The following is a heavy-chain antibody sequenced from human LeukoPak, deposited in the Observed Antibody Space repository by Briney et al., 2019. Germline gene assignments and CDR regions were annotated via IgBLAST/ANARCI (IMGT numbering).Heavy chain of an antibody. V-gene: IGHV3-23*01. D-gene: IGHD1-26*01. CDR3: AKDSRYSGSLNDAFDM. CDR2: ISGSGGST. CDR1: GFTFNNPW. Sequence: GGSLRLSCAASGFTFNNPWISWVRQAPGKGLEWVSGISGSGGSTHYADSVKGRFTISRDNSKSTLYLQMNSLRVEDTAVYYCAKDSRYSGSLNDAFDMWGQGTMVIVSS. J-gene: IGHJ3*02.